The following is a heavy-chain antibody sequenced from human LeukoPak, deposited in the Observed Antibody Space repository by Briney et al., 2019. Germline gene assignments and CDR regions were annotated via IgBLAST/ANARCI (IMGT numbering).Heavy chain of an antibody. V-gene: IGHV4-59*08. D-gene: IGHD2-2*01. CDR3: ARHCGSTSCYGTPIFDY. CDR1: GGSINRYY. CDR2: VYYSGST. J-gene: IGHJ4*02. Sequence: PSETLSLTCTVSGGSINRYYWSWIRQPPGKGLEWIGYVYYSGSTSYNSSLRGRVTTSVKTSKNQFFLKLGSVTAADTAIYYCARHCGSTSCYGTPIFDYWGQGTLVTVSS.